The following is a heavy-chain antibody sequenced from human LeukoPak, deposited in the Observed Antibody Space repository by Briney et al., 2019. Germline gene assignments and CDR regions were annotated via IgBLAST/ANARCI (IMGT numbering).Heavy chain of an antibody. Sequence: GGSLRLSCAASRFTFSSYEMNWVRQAPGKGLEWVSYINSGGSTIYYADSVKGRFTISRDNAKNSLYLQMNSLRAEDTAVYYCARGGYISYWGQGTLVTVSS. V-gene: IGHV3-48*03. J-gene: IGHJ4*02. CDR1: RFTFSSYE. CDR2: INSGGSTI. D-gene: IGHD5-24*01. CDR3: ARGGYISY.